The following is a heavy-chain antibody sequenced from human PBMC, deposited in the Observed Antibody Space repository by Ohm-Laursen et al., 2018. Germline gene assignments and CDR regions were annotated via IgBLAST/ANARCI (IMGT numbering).Heavy chain of an antibody. J-gene: IGHJ4*02. CDR2: ISAYNGNT. Sequence: ASVKVSCKASGGTFSSYAISWVRQAPGQGLEWMGWISAYNGNTNYAQKLQGRVTMTTDTSTSTAYMELRSLRSDDTAVYYCASGYSSGPFDYWGQGTLVTVSS. D-gene: IGHD6-19*01. V-gene: IGHV1-18*01. CDR1: GGTFSSYA. CDR3: ASGYSSGPFDY.